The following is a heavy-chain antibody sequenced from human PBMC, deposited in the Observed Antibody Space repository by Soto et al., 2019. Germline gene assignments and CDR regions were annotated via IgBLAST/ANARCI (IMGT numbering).Heavy chain of an antibody. V-gene: IGHV3-48*02. CDR1: GFTFSSYS. CDR2: ISSSSSTI. Sequence: GWSLRLSCAACGFTFSSYSMNWVRQAPGKGLEWVSYISSSSSTIYYADSVKGRFTISRDNAKNSLYLQMNSLRDEDTAVYYCARRDYGGYGYYYGMDVWGQGTTVTVSS. CDR3: ARRDYGGYGYYYGMDV. D-gene: IGHD5-12*01. J-gene: IGHJ6*02.